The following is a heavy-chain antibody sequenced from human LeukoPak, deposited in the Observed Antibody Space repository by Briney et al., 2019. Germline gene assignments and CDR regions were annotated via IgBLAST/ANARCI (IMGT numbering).Heavy chain of an antibody. J-gene: IGHJ6*02. CDR2: SIPIFGIA. Sequence: SVKVSCKASGGTFSSYAISWVRQAPGKGLEWMGRSIPIFGIANYAQKFQGRVTITADKSTSTAYMELSSLRSEDTAVYYCARGGSTSCLDCGDYYYGMDVWGQGTTVTVSS. CDR1: GGTFSSYA. V-gene: IGHV1-69*04. D-gene: IGHD2-2*01. CDR3: ARGGSTSCLDCGDYYYGMDV.